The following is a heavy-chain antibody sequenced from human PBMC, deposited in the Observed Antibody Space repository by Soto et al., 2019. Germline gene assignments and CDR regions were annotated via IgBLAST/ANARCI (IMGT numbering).Heavy chain of an antibody. J-gene: IGHJ4*02. CDR2: IHYSGYT. D-gene: IGHD6-13*01. CDR1: GDSISSSTYY. Sequence: SETLSLTCTVSGDSISSSTYYWGWIRQPPGKGLEWIGYIHYSGYTYYSPSLKSRLTMSVDTSKNHLSLKVSSVTAADTAVYYCARRGDSSGWYFFDYWGQGTLVTVSS. CDR3: ARRGDSSGWYFFDY. V-gene: IGHV4-39*02.